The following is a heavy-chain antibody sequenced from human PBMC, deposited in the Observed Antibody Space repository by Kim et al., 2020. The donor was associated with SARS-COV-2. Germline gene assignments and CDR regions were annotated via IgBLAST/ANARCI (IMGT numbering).Heavy chain of an antibody. CDR3: ARSYSGYDFDY. D-gene: IGHD5-12*01. V-gene: IGHV4-31*03. CDR1: GDSISTGSNY. CDR2: IYRSGST. Sequence: SETLSLTCSVSGDSISTGSNYWSWIRQHPGKGLEWIGSIYRSGSTHYNPSLKSRVTISVDTSKDQLSLRLTSVTAADTAVYYCARSYSGYDFDYWGQGTLVTVSS. J-gene: IGHJ4*02.